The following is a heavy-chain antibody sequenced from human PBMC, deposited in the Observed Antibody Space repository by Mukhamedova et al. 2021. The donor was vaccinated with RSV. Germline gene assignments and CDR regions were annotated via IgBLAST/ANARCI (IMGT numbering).Heavy chain of an antibody. V-gene: IGHV3-30*18. D-gene: IGHD4-23*01. CDR3: AKDGEGDGGVCFDY. J-gene: IGHJ4*02. CDR2: VSYNGGNQ. Sequence: EWVAIVSYNGGNQYYRDSVKGRFTISRDNSKNTLSLQMNSLREEDTAVYYCAKDGEGDGGVCFDYWGQGTLVTVSS.